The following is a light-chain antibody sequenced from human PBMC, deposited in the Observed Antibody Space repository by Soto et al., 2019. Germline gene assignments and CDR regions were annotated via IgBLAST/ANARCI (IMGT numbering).Light chain of an antibody. CDR2: GAS. J-gene: IGKJ2*01. CDR3: LQYGSSPYT. V-gene: IGKV3-20*01. CDR1: QSVSSSY. Sequence: EIVLTQSPGTLSLSPGERATLSCRASQSVSSSYLAWYQRKPAQPPRPLISGASSRATGIPDRFGGSGSGTDFTLTISRLEPEDFAVYYCLQYGSSPYTFGQGTKLEIK.